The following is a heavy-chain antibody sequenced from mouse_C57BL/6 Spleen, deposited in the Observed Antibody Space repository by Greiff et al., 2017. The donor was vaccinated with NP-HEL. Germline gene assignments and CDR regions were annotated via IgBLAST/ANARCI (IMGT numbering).Heavy chain of an antibody. D-gene: IGHD1-1*02. Sequence: QVQLQQSGPELVKPGASVKISCKASGYAFSSSWMNWVKQRPGKGLEWIGRIYPGDGDTNYNGKFKGKATLTADKSSSTAYMQLSSLTSEDSAVYFCARVATTVDAMDYWGQGTSVTVSS. V-gene: IGHV1-82*01. CDR1: GYAFSSSW. CDR2: IYPGDGDT. J-gene: IGHJ4*01. CDR3: ARVATTVDAMDY.